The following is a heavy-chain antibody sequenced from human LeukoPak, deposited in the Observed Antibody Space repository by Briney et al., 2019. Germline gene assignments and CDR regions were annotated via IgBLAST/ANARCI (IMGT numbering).Heavy chain of an antibody. CDR3: ARGYCSGGSCHGSY. V-gene: IGHV1-2*02. CDR1: GYTFTGYY. D-gene: IGHD2-15*01. Sequence: ASVKVSCKASGYTFTGYYMHWVRQAPGQGLEWMGWINPNSGGTNYAQKFQGRVTMTRDTSISTAYMELSRPRSDDTAVYYCARGYCSGGSCHGSYWGQGTLVTVSS. CDR2: INPNSGGT. J-gene: IGHJ4*02.